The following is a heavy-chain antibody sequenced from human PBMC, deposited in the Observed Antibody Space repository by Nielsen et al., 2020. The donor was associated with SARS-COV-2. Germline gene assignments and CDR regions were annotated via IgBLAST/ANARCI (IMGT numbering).Heavy chain of an antibody. J-gene: IGHJ4*02. Sequence: SETLSLTCSVSGGSMSSYYWSWIRQSPGKGLDFIGYISYSGSTNYNPSLKSRVTISVDTSKNQFSLKLSSVTAADTAVYYCARGLHYYDSSGYHFDYWGQGTLVTVSS. V-gene: IGHV4-59*08. D-gene: IGHD3-22*01. CDR3: ARGLHYYDSSGYHFDY. CDR2: ISYSGST. CDR1: GGSMSSYY.